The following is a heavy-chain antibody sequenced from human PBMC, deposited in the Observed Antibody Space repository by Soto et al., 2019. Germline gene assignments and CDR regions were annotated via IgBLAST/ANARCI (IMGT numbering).Heavy chain of an antibody. V-gene: IGHV1-46*01. D-gene: IGHD1-7*01. Sequence: ASVKVSCKASGYIFTDYYMHWVRQARGQGLEWMGIVNPSGGSTTYAQTFQGRVSMTRDTSTSTVYMELSSLRSEDTAVYYCARGTTGTQIPYYYYYGMDVWGQGTTVTVSS. CDR1: GYIFTDYY. CDR2: VNPSGGST. CDR3: ARGTTGTQIPYYYYYGMDV. J-gene: IGHJ6*02.